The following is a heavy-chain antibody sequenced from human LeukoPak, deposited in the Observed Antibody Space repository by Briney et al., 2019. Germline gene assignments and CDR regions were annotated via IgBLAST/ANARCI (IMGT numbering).Heavy chain of an antibody. Sequence: PSETLSLTCTVSGGSISSSRYYWGWIRPPPGKGLEWIGSIYYSGSTNYNPSLKSRVTISVNPSKNQFSLKLSPVTAADTAVYYCARRGEVLPYWYFDLWGRGTLVTVSS. CDR2: IYYSGST. J-gene: IGHJ2*01. CDR1: GGSISSSRYY. CDR3: ARRGEVLPYWYFDL. D-gene: IGHD4/OR15-4a*01. V-gene: IGHV4-39*07.